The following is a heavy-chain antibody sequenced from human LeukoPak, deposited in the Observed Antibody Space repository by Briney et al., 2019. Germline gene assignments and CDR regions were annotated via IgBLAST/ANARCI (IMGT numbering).Heavy chain of an antibody. J-gene: IGHJ4*02. D-gene: IGHD1-26*01. CDR2: ITAGGGST. Sequence: GGSLRLSCTASGFAFSTYAMSWVRQAPGKGLEWVSGITAGGGSTYYADSVKGRFTVSRDSSKNTLYLQMSSLRVEDTAVYYCAKDGSSSHSFIKAQKHYFDYWGQGTLVTVSS. CDR3: AKDGSSSHSFIKAQKHYFDY. CDR1: GFAFSTYA. V-gene: IGHV3-23*01.